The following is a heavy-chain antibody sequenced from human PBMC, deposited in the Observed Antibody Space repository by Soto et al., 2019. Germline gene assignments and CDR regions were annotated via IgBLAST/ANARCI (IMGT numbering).Heavy chain of an antibody. V-gene: IGHV4-59*01. J-gene: IGHJ6*02. CDR1: GGSISSYY. D-gene: IGHD3-10*01. CDR3: ARDLLAVRGVKNYYYGMDV. CDR2: IYYSGST. Sequence: PSETLSLTCTVSGGSISSYYWSWIRQPPGKGLVWIGYIYYSGSTNYNPSLKSRVTISVDTSKNQFSLKLSSVTAADTAVYYCARDLLAVRGVKNYYYGMDVWGQGTTVTVSS.